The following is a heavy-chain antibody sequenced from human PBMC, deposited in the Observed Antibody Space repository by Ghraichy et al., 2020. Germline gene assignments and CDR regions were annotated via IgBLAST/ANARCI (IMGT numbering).Heavy chain of an antibody. D-gene: IGHD3-22*01. CDR1: GFTFSSYA. Sequence: GGSLRLSCAASGFTFSSYAMSWVRQAPGKGLEWVSAISGSGGSTYYADSVKGRFTISRDNSKNTLYLQMNSLRAEDTAVYYCAKVGFDSSGYYYGWYFDLWGRGTLVTVSS. CDR3: AKVGFDSSGYYYGWYFDL. CDR2: ISGSGGST. V-gene: IGHV3-23*01. J-gene: IGHJ2*01.